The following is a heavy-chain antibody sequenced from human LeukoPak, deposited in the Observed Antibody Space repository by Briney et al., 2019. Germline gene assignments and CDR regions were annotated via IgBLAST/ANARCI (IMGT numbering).Heavy chain of an antibody. Sequence: GGSLRLSCAASGFTFSSYWMQWVRQTPGKELVWVSRVNGEGSSTAYADSVKGRFTISRDNAENTIYLQMNSLRAEDTALYYCVRVGSLTGSYFDSWGQGTLVTVSS. CDR1: GFTFSSYW. CDR2: VNGEGSST. V-gene: IGHV3-74*01. D-gene: IGHD7-27*01. J-gene: IGHJ4*02. CDR3: VRVGSLTGSYFDS.